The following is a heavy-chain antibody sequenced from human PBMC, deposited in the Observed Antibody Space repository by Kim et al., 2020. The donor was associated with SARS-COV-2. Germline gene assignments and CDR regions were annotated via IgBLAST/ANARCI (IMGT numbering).Heavy chain of an antibody. CDR2: ISGSGGST. V-gene: IGHV3-23*01. J-gene: IGHJ4*02. Sequence: LSLTCAASGFTFSSYAMSWVRQAPGKGLEWVSAISGSGGSTYYADSVKGRFTISRDNSKNTLYLQMNSLRAEDTAVYYCAKDRGGSYGYWGQGTLVTVSS. CDR1: GFTFSSYA. CDR3: AKDRGGSYGY. D-gene: IGHD1-26*01.